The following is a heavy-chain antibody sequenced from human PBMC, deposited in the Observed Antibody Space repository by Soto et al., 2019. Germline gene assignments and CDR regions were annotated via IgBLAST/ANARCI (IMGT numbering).Heavy chain of an antibody. CDR1: GFSLSTSGVG. CDR3: AHLPYGGPFDY. D-gene: IGHD4-17*01. J-gene: IGHJ4*02. Sequence: SGPTLVNPTQTLTLTCTFSGFSLSTSGVGVGWIRQPPGKALEWLTFIYWDDDKRNSPFLKSRLTITKDTSKNQVVLTMTNMDPVDTATYYCAHLPYGGPFDYWGQGTLVTVSS. CDR2: IYWDDDK. V-gene: IGHV2-5*02.